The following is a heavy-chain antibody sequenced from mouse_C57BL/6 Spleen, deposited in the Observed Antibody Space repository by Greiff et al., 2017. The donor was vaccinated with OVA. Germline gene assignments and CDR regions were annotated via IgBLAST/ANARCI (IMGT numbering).Heavy chain of an antibody. D-gene: IGHD1-1*01. Sequence: VQLQQSGAELVRPGSSVKLSCKASGYTFTSYWMDWVKQRPGQGLEWIGNIYPSDSETHYNQKFKDKATLTVDKSSSTAYMQLSSLTSEDSAVYYCARSTTVVATGAMDYWGQGTSVTVSS. J-gene: IGHJ4*01. CDR3: ARSTTVVATGAMDY. V-gene: IGHV1-61*01. CDR1: GYTFTSYW. CDR2: IYPSDSET.